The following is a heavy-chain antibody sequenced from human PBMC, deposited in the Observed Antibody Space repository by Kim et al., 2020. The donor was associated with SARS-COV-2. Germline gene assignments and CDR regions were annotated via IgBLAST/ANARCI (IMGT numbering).Heavy chain of an antibody. J-gene: IGHJ4*02. V-gene: IGHV3-11*03. D-gene: IGHD6-25*01. CDR2: VGGSSDDI. CDR1: RFTFSDYY. CDR3: GRTYDSDYHYYFDQ. Sequence: GGSLRLSCAASRFTFSDYYMSWIRQAPGEGLEWISYVGGSSDDINYADSVQGRFTISRDNAKNSLYLQMNNLRAEDTAVYYCGRTYDSDYHYYFDQWGPG.